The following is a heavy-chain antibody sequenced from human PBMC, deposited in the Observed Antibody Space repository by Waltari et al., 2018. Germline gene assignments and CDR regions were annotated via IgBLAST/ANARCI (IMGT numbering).Heavy chain of an antibody. CDR3: ARGLTQCGATTGFDY. CDR1: GDSITNTHW. CDR2: IYGSGST. Sequence: QVQLQESGPGLVKPSGTLSLTCVVSGDSITNTHWWGWIRPAPGKGLEWIGQIYGSGSTIYNPSIKGRVTISADNSKNQFSLTLKSVTAADTALYFCARGLTQCGATTGFDYWGQGTRVSVSS. J-gene: IGHJ4*02. D-gene: IGHD3-9*01. V-gene: IGHV4-4*02.